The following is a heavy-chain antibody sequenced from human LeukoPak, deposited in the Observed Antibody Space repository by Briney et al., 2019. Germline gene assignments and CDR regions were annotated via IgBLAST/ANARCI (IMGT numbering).Heavy chain of an antibody. V-gene: IGHV1-18*01. CDR1: GYTFTSYG. CDR2: ISAYNGNT. CDR3: ARVRGLYSSLPYFDY. Sequence: ASVKVSCKASGYTFTSYGISWVRQAPGQGLEWMGWISAYNGNTNYAQKLQGRVTMTTDTSTSTAYMELRSLRSDDTAVYYCARVRGLYSSLPYFDYWGQGTLVTVSS. D-gene: IGHD6-6*01. J-gene: IGHJ4*02.